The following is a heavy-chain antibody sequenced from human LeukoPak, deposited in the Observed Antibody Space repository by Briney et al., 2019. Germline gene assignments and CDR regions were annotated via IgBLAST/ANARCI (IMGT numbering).Heavy chain of an antibody. CDR2: IYTTGTA. V-gene: IGHV4-4*07. D-gene: IGHD4-23*01. CDR1: GGSIGPYY. Sequence: SETLSLTCLLSGGSIGPYYWSWIRQAAGKGPEWIGRIYTTGTADYNPSLKGRVFPSVDTSKNQFSLKLSSVTAADTAVYYCARRSWSSEGPTTVVTRGAFDIWGQGTMVTVSS. CDR3: ARRSWSSEGPTTVVTRGAFDI. J-gene: IGHJ3*02.